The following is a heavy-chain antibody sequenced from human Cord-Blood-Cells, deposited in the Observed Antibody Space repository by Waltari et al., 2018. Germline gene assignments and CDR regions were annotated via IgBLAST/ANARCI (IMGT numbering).Heavy chain of an antibody. CDR3: ARERGYGPLTY. CDR1: GGPFSSYA. D-gene: IGHD5-18*01. J-gene: IGHJ4*02. CDR2: NIPMLGTA. V-gene: IGHV1-69*01. Sequence: QVQLVQSGAEVKKPGSSVKVSCKASGGPFSSYAISWVRQAPGQGLEGMGGNIPMLGTANYAQKCQGRGTMTADESTSTAYMELSILRSEDTAVYYCARERGYGPLTYWGQGTLVTVSS.